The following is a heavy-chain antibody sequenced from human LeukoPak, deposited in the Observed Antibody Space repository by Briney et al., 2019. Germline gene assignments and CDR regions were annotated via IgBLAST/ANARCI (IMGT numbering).Heavy chain of an antibody. J-gene: IGHJ4*02. D-gene: IGHD2-15*01. V-gene: IGHV4-61*01. CDR3: ARRGRALYCSGGSCYDY. Sequence: SETLSLTCTVSGGSISSSSYYWSWIRQPPGKGLEWIGYIYYSGSTNYNPSLKSRVTISVDTSKNQFSLKLSSVTAADTAVYYCARRGRALYCSGGSCYDYWGQGTLVTVSS. CDR2: IYYSGST. CDR1: GGSISSSSYY.